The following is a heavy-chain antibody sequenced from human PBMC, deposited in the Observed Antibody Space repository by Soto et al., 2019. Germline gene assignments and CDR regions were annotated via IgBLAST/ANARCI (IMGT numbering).Heavy chain of an antibody. Sequence: PGGSLRLSCAASGFTFSNYSMNWVRQAPGKGLEWVSSISGSSSYIYYADSVKGRFTISRDNSKNTLYLQMNSLRAEDTALYYCAKDLEVVTPQYYFAYWGQGTLVTVSS. D-gene: IGHD2-15*01. CDR2: ISGSSSYI. V-gene: IGHV3-21*01. CDR1: GFTFSNYS. J-gene: IGHJ4*02. CDR3: AKDLEVVTPQYYFAY.